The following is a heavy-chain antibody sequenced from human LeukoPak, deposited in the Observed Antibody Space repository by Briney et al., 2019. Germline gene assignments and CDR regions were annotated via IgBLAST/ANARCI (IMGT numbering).Heavy chain of an antibody. J-gene: IGHJ4*02. CDR1: GFTFSSYD. V-gene: IGHV3-33*01. Sequence: GGSLRLSCAASGFTFSSYDMHWVRQAPGKGLEWVAVISFDGSNKYCADSVKGRFTISRDDSKNTLYLQMNSLRAEDTAVYYCARDIESGYFDYWGQGTLVTVSS. CDR3: ARDIESGYFDY. CDR2: ISFDGSNK. D-gene: IGHD3-16*02.